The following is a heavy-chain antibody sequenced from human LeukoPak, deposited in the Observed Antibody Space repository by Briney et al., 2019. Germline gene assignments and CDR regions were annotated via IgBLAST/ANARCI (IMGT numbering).Heavy chain of an antibody. D-gene: IGHD6-19*01. CDR1: GYSISSGYY. CDR2: IYHSGST. V-gene: IGHV4-38-2*02. J-gene: IGHJ4*02. Sequence: PSETLSLTCTVSGYSISSGYYWGWIRQPPGKGLEWIGSIYHSGSTYYNPSLKSRVTISVDTSKNQFSLKLSSVTAADTAVYYCARANGERKQWLVDYWGQGTLVTVS. CDR3: ARANGERKQWLVDY.